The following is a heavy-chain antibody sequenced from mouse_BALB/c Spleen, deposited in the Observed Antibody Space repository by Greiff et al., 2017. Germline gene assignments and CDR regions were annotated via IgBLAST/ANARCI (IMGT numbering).Heavy chain of an antibody. D-gene: IGHD5-1-1*01. CDR3: ARGGYTRFAY. CDR1: GYAFSSSW. J-gene: IGHJ3*01. CDR2: IYPGDGDT. V-gene: IGHV1-82*01. Sequence: VQLHQSGPALVKPGASVKISCKASGYAFSSSWMNWVKQRPGQGLEWIGRIYPGDGDTNYNGKFKGKATLTADKSSSTAYMQLSSLTSVDSAVYFCARGGYTRFAYWGQGTLVTVSA.